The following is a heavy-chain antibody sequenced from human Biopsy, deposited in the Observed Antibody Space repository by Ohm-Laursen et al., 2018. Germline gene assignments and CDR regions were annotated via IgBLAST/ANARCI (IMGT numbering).Heavy chain of an antibody. Sequence: SDTLSLTCTVSGGSISSHYWSWIRQPPGKGLEWIGYIYNRGSTKYNSPLKSRVTISVDTSKNQFSLTVRSVTAADTAMYYCARGQDSSYLAYGMDVWGQGTTVTVSS. J-gene: IGHJ6*02. CDR3: ARGQDSSYLAYGMDV. V-gene: IGHV4-59*11. CDR2: IYNRGST. D-gene: IGHD6-19*01. CDR1: GGSISSHY.